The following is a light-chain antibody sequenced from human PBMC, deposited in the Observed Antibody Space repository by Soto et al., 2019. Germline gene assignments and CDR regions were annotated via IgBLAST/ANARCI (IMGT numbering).Light chain of an antibody. Sequence: EIVMTQSPATLSVSPGERATLSCMASQSVSSDLAWYQQKPGQAPRLLIYGASTRATGIPARFSGSGSATEFTLTISSLQSEDSAVYYCQQYNNWPRTFGQGTKVDIK. CDR1: QSVSSD. CDR2: GAS. V-gene: IGKV3-15*01. J-gene: IGKJ1*01. CDR3: QQYNNWPRT.